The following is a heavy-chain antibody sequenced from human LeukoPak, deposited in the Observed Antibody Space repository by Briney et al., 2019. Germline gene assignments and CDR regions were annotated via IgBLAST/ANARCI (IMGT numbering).Heavy chain of an antibody. D-gene: IGHD7-27*01. CDR3: ARDIPRSPGLGLCIKYYFDY. CDR2: IYTSGST. Sequence: SETLSLTCTVSGGSISSYYWSWIRQPAGKGLEWIGRIYTSGSTNYNPSLKSRVTMSVDTSKNQFSLKLSSVTAADTAVYYCARDIPRSPGLGLCIKYYFDYWGQGTLVTVSS. CDR1: GGSISSYY. V-gene: IGHV4-4*07. J-gene: IGHJ4*02.